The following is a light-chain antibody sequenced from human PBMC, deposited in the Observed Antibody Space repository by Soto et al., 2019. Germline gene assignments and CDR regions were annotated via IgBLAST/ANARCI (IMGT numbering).Light chain of an antibody. CDR2: DAS. V-gene: IGKV3-11*01. J-gene: IGKJ4*01. Sequence: EVVLTQSPATLSLSPGERATLSCRASQSVSNNNLAWYQQKPGQAPRLLIYDASNRDPGIPARFSGSGSGTDFTLTISSLEPEDFAVYYCQQRNNWLTFGGGPKLEIK. CDR1: QSVSNN. CDR3: QQRNNWLT.